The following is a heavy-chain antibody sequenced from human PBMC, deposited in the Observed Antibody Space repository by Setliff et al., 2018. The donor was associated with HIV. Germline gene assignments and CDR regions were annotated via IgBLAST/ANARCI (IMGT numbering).Heavy chain of an antibody. CDR2: ITSSSTSI. V-gene: IGHV3-48*01. CDR3: ARKGYYSDSSGYYPLPFDS. D-gene: IGHD3-22*01. J-gene: IGHJ4*02. CDR1: GFTVSNTY. Sequence: GGSLRLSCAASGFTVSNTYMNWVRQAPGKGLEWVSSITSSSTSIHYADSVKGRFTISRDNAKNSLYLQMNSLRAEDTAVYYCARKGYYSDSSGYYPLPFDSWGQGTLVTVSS.